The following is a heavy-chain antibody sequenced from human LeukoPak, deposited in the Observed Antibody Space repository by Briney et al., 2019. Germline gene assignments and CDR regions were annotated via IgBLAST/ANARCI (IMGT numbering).Heavy chain of an antibody. CDR1: GGSFSGYY. D-gene: IGHD4-17*01. CDR3: AKEVLDYEIPYWYFDL. Sequence: PSETLSLTCAVYGGSFSGYYWSWIRQAPGKGLEWISAMSGSEEYIYYADSVKGRFTISRDNSKNTLYLQMSSLRAEDTAVYHCAKEVLDYEIPYWYFDLWGRGTQVTVSS. V-gene: IGHV3-23*01. CDR2: MSGSEEYI. J-gene: IGHJ2*01.